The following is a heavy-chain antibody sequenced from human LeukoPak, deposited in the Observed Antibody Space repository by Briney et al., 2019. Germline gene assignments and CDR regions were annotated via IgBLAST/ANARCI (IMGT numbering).Heavy chain of an antibody. Sequence: GGSLRLSCAASGFTFSTYSMTWVRQAPGKGLEWVSSISSSGSYIYYADSVKGRFTISRDDAKNSLDLRMNRLGADDTAVYYCARKDGSDDAFDVWGQGTMVTVSS. CDR2: ISSSGSYI. V-gene: IGHV3-21*01. CDR1: GFTFSTYS. CDR3: ARKDGSDDAFDV. J-gene: IGHJ3*01. D-gene: IGHD5-24*01.